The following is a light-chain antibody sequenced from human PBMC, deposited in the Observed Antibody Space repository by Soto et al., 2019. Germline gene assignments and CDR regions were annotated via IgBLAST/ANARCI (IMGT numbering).Light chain of an antibody. Sequence: EIVMTQSPVTLSVSPGERATLSCRASHRVSTNLAWYQQKPGQPPRLLIYDASTRATGVSARFSGSGSGTEFTLTISSLPSDDFAVYYCQQYTARPPWTFGQGTRV. J-gene: IGKJ1*01. CDR1: HRVSTN. CDR3: QQYTARPPWT. V-gene: IGKV3-15*01. CDR2: DAS.